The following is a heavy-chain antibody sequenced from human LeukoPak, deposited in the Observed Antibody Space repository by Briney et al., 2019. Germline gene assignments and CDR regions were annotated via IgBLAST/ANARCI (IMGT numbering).Heavy chain of an antibody. D-gene: IGHD1-26*01. J-gene: IGHJ2*01. CDR1: GFTLSSYD. V-gene: IGHV3-13*01. CDR3: ARGRSPTRGYFDL. Sequence: AGGSLRLSCAASGFTLSSYDMHWARQATGKGLEWVSDIGTGGDTYYPGSVKGRFTISRENAKNSLYLQQDSLRVGGTAVYYCARGRSPTRGYFDLWGRGTLVTVSS. CDR2: IGTGGDT.